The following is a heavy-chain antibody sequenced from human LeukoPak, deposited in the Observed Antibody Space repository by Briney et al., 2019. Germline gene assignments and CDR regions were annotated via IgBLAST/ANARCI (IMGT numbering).Heavy chain of an antibody. J-gene: IGHJ4*02. Sequence: SETLSLTCTVSGGSISSYYWSWIRQPPGKGLEWIGYIYYSGSTNYNPSLKSRVTISVDTSKNQFSLKLSSVTAADTAVYYCASLAVAGFWGQGTLVTVSS. D-gene: IGHD6-19*01. CDR1: GGSISSYY. CDR2: IYYSGST. V-gene: IGHV4-59*01. CDR3: ASLAVAGF.